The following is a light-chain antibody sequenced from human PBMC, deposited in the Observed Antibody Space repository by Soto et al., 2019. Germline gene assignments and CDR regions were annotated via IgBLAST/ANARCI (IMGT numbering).Light chain of an antibody. CDR2: EVS. Sequence: QSALTQPASVSGSPGQSITISCTGTSSDVGGYNYVSWYQQHPGKAHKLMIYEVSNRPSGVSNRFSGSKSGNTASLTISGLQAEDAADYYCSSYTSSSTLVFGGGTKLTVL. CDR3: SSYTSSSTLV. J-gene: IGLJ3*02. CDR1: SSDVGGYNY. V-gene: IGLV2-14*01.